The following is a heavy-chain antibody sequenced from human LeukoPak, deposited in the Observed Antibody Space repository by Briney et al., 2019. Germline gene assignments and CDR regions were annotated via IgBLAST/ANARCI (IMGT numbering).Heavy chain of an antibody. V-gene: IGHV3-21*01. CDR3: ARVYFPDYVWGSYRGGEYFDY. CDR1: GCTFSSYT. J-gene: IGHJ4*02. CDR2: ISSSSSYI. D-gene: IGHD3-16*02. Sequence: PGGTLRLTCAASGCTFSSYTMNWVRQAPGKGLEWVSSISSSSSYIYYADSVKGRFTISRDNAKNSLYLQMNSLRAEDSAVYYCARVYFPDYVWGSYRGGEYFDYWGQGTVTIVSS.